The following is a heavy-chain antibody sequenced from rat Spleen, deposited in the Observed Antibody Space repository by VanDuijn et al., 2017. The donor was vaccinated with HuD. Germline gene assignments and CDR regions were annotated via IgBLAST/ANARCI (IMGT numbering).Heavy chain of an antibody. J-gene: IGHJ3*01. CDR2: ISSDGTTT. CDR3: ARVGTRVSRFAY. CDR1: GFTFSDYY. D-gene: IGHD1-4*01. V-gene: IGHV5-25*01. Sequence: EVQLVESGGGLVQPGRSLKLSCAASGFTFSDYYMTWVRQTPAKGLEWVASISSDGTTTYYRDSVKGRFTISRDNARGTLYLQMDSLRSEDTATYYCARVGTRVSRFAYWGQGTLVTVSS.